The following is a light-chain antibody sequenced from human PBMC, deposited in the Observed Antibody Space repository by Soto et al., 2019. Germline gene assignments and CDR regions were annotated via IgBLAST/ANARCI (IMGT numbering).Light chain of an antibody. J-gene: IGKJ1*01. V-gene: IGKV3-15*01. CDR3: QRHHNWPPGT. CDR1: QSVSSN. Sequence: EMVMTQSPATLSLSPGERATRSCRASQSVSSNLAWYQQKPGQAPGLLIYGAATRATGIPARFSCSGSGTGYTLTICILRFEDVAVYLCQRHHNWPPGTFGQGTKVDIK. CDR2: GAA.